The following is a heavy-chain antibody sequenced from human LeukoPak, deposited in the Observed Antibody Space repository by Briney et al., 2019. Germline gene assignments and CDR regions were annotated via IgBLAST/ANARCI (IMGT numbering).Heavy chain of an antibody. CDR2: INARDGRT. J-gene: IGHJ4*02. CDR3: ARGADQEFDF. CDR1: GHTLHNHF. V-gene: IGHV1-46*02. Sequence: ASVNVSCKPSGHTLHNHFIHWVRQAPGPALEWMGMINARDGRTRTLQRFQGRLTMTRDTSTSTLYMGLSSLRSEDTATYFCARGADQEFDFWGQGTLVTVSS.